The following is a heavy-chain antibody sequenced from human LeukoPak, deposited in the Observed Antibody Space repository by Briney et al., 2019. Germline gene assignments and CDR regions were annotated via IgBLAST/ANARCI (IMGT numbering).Heavy chain of an antibody. CDR1: GFTFSNYA. Sequence: GRSLRLSCAASGFTFSNYALHWVRQVSGKGLEWVAGISYDGVDKYYPNSGEGRFTISRDNAKNSLYLQMNSLRAEDTAVYYCARVPWGVVIAGTLDYWGQGALVTVPS. D-gene: IGHD6-13*01. V-gene: IGHV3-30*04. CDR2: ISYDGVDK. J-gene: IGHJ4*02. CDR3: ARVPWGVVIAGTLDY.